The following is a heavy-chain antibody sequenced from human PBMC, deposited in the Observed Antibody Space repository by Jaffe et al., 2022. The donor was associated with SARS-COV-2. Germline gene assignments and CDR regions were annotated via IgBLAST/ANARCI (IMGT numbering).Heavy chain of an antibody. Sequence: EVQLVESGGGPVKPGGSLRLSCAASGFSFSDYSLNWVRLAPGKGLEWVSSISSTGDYIYYADSVKGRFTISRDNAQNLVFLQMSGLRVDDTAVYYCARRAKYLDGSAFYEDYWGRGTLVTVSS. D-gene: IGHD2-15*01. V-gene: IGHV3-21*01. CDR2: ISSTGDYI. CDR3: ARRAKYLDGSAFYEDY. CDR1: GFSFSDYS. J-gene: IGHJ4*02.